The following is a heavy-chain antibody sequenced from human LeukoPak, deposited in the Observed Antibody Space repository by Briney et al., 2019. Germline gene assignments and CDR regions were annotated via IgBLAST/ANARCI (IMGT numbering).Heavy chain of an antibody. D-gene: IGHD2-15*01. Sequence: PSETLSLTCNVSADSISGYYWSWIRQPAGKGLEWIRRISTSGSTNYNPSLESRVTMSLDTSKNQFSPNLRSVIAADTAVYYCARETPPYRMFDYWGQGALVTVSS. CDR2: ISTSGST. J-gene: IGHJ4*02. CDR3: ARETPPYRMFDY. V-gene: IGHV4-4*07. CDR1: ADSISGYY.